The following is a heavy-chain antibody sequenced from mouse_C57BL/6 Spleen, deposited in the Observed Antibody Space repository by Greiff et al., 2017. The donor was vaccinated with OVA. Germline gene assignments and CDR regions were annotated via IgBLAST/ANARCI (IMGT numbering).Heavy chain of an antibody. V-gene: IGHV1-81*01. CDR1: GYTFTSYG. CDR2: IYPRSGNT. J-gene: IGHJ4*01. D-gene: IGHD1-1*01. Sequence: VQLVESGAELARPGASVKLSCKASGYTFTSYGISWVKQRTGQGLEWIGEIYPRSGNTYYNEKFKGKATLTADKSSSTAYMELRSLTSEDSAVYFCAEGDGSSYDAMDYWGQGTSVTVSS. CDR3: AEGDGSSYDAMDY.